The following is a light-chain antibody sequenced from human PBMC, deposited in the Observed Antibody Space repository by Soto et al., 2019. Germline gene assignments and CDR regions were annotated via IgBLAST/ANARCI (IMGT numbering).Light chain of an antibody. Sequence: EIVMTQSPATLSVSPGETATLSCRASQSVAKSLAWYQQKPGQAPRLLIYGASTRATGIPARFSGSGSATEFTLTISSLQSEDSAVYYCHHYTNWPPYPFGQGTKLEIK. CDR1: QSVAKS. CDR2: GAS. CDR3: HHYTNWPPYP. J-gene: IGKJ2*01. V-gene: IGKV3D-15*01.